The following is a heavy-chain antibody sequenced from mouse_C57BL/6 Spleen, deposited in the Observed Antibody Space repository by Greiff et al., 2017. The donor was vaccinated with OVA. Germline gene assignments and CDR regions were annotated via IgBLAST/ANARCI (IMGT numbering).Heavy chain of an antibody. J-gene: IGHJ3*01. V-gene: IGHV1-72*01. CDR3: ARTARATCFAY. D-gene: IGHD3-1*01. Sequence: VQLQQSGAELVKPGASVKLSCKASGYTFTSYWMHWVKQRPGRGLEWIGRIDPNSGGTKYNEKFKSQATLTVDKPSSTAYMQLSSLTSKDSAVYYCARTARATCFAYWGQGTLVTVSA. CDR2: IDPNSGGT. CDR1: GYTFTSYW.